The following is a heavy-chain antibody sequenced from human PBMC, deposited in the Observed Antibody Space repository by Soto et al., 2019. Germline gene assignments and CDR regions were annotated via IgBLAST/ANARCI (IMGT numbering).Heavy chain of an antibody. CDR1: DGSVSRGGYY. V-gene: IGHV4-31*03. CDR3: AREGSYHYFDY. J-gene: IGHJ4*02. CDR2: IYYTGRT. Sequence: QVQLQESGPGLVKPSQTLSLACTVSDGSVSRGGYYWSWIRQSPGKNLEWIGNIYYTGRTSYNPSLKSRLTIPLETSKRQFSLRLASVSAADTAVYYCAREGSYHYFDYWGQGALVTVSS. D-gene: IGHD1-26*01.